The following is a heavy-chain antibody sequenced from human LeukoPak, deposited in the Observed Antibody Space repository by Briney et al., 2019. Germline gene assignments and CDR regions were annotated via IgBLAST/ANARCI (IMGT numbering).Heavy chain of an antibody. J-gene: IGHJ4*02. CDR3: ARGKRRSTMVRGVISKDYYFDY. D-gene: IGHD3-10*01. Sequence: GASVKVSCKASGYTFTSYDINWVRQATGQGLEWMGWMNPNSGNTGYAQKFQGRVTMTRNTSISTAYMELSSLRSEDTAVYYCARGKRRSTMVRGVISKDYYFDYWGQGTLVTVSS. CDR1: GYTFTSYD. V-gene: IGHV1-8*01. CDR2: MNPNSGNT.